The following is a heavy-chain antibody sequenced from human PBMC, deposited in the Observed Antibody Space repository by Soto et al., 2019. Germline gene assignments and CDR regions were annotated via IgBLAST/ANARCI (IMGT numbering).Heavy chain of an antibody. Sequence: TSETLSLTCTVSGGSISSGGYYWSWIRQHPGKGLEWIGYIYYSGSTYYNPSLKSRVTISVDTSKNQFSLKLSSVTAADTAVYYCARDKVAIFGVVISHNWFDPWGQGNLVTFSS. CDR3: ARDKVAIFGVVISHNWFDP. CDR1: GGSISSGGYY. D-gene: IGHD3-3*01. CDR2: IYYSGST. V-gene: IGHV4-31*03. J-gene: IGHJ5*02.